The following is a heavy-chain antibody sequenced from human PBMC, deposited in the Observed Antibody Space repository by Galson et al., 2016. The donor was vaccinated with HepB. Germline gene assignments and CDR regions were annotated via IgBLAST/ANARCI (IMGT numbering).Heavy chain of an antibody. V-gene: IGHV3-23*01. D-gene: IGHD3-22*01. CDR1: GFTFSSFG. CDR3: ATLLPRHYDSSGRGDLDL. J-gene: IGHJ5*02. CDR2: ISITDGRA. Sequence: SLRLSCAASGFTFSSFGMTWVRQAPGKGLEWVSAISITDGRAYYADSVKGRFTISRDNSKNTLYLQMISLRAEDTAVYFCATLLPRHYDSSGRGDLDLWGQGTLVTVSS.